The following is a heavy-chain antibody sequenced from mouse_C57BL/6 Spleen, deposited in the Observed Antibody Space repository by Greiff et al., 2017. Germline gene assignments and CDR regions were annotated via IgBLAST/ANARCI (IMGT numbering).Heavy chain of an antibody. J-gene: IGHJ4*01. V-gene: IGHV1-26*01. CDR3: ARGDYGSSYYAMDY. Sequence: EVMLQQSGPELVKPGASVKISCKASGYTFTDYYMNWVKQSHGKSLEWIGDINPNNGGTSYNQKFKGKATLTVDKSSSTAYMELRSLTSEDSAVYYCARGDYGSSYYAMDYWGQGTSVTVSS. D-gene: IGHD1-1*01. CDR2: INPNNGGT. CDR1: GYTFTDYY.